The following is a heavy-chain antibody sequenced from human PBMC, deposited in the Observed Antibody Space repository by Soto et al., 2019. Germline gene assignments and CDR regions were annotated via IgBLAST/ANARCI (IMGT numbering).Heavy chain of an antibody. D-gene: IGHD6-13*01. J-gene: IGHJ6*03. CDR1: GFTFSSYD. CDR2: IGTAGDT. V-gene: IGHV3-13*01. Sequence: EVQLVESGGGLVQPGGSLRLSCADSGFTFSSYDMHWVRQATGKGLEWVSAIGTAGDTYYPGSVKGRFTISRENAKNSLYLQMNSLRAGDTAVYYCARSPLVYYYYMDVWGKGTTVTVSS. CDR3: ARSPLVYYYYMDV.